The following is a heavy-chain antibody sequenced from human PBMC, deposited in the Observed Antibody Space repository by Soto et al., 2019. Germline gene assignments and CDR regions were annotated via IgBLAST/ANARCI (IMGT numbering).Heavy chain of an antibody. D-gene: IGHD2-21*01. Sequence: GSLRLACSASGCTFGNYWMSWVRQAPGKGPEWVANIKQDGSERNYVDSVKGRFTISRDNAENSLYLQMNSLRVEDTGVYYCASARHIGPWGQGTLVTVYS. V-gene: IGHV3-7*01. CDR2: IKQDGSER. CDR1: GCTFGNYW. CDR3: ASARHIGP. J-gene: IGHJ5*02.